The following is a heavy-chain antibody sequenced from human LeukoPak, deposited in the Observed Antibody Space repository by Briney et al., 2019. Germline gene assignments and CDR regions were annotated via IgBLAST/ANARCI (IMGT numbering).Heavy chain of an antibody. Sequence: ASVKVSCKASGYTFTGYYMHWVRQAPGQGLEWMGWINPNSGGTNYAQKFQGRVTMTRDTSISTAYMELSRLRSDDTAVYYCARGQRSGVVVPAGWFDPWGQGTLITVSS. J-gene: IGHJ5*02. CDR2: INPNSGGT. CDR3: ARGQRSGVVVPAGWFDP. CDR1: GYTFTGYY. V-gene: IGHV1-2*02. D-gene: IGHD2-2*01.